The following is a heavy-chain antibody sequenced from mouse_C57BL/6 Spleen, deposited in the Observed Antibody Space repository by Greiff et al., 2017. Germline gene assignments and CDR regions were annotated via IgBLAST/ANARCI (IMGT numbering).Heavy chain of an antibody. D-gene: IGHD2-4*01. Sequence: VMLVESGPGLVAPSQSLSITCTVSGFSLTSYAISWVRQPPGKGLEWLGVIWTGGGTNYNSALKSRLSISKDNSKSQVFLKMNSLQTDDTARYYCARISYYDPPYAMDYWGQGTSVTVSS. CDR1: GFSLTSYA. CDR3: ARISYYDPPYAMDY. CDR2: IWTGGGT. V-gene: IGHV2-9-1*01. J-gene: IGHJ4*01.